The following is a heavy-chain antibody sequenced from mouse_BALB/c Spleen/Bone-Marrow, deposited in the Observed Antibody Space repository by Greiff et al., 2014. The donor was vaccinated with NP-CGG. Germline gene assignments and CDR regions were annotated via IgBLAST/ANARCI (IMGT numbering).Heavy chain of an antibody. V-gene: IGHV14-3*02. CDR1: GFNIKDTY. CDR3: AIYYGNYYAMDY. J-gene: IGHJ4*01. Sequence: EVQVVESGAELVKPGASVKLSCTASGFNIKDTYMHWVKQRPEQGLERIGRIDPANGNTKYDPKFQGKATITADTSSNTAYLQLSSLTSEDTAVYYCAIYYGNYYAMDYWGQGTSFTVSS. D-gene: IGHD2-1*01. CDR2: IDPANGNT.